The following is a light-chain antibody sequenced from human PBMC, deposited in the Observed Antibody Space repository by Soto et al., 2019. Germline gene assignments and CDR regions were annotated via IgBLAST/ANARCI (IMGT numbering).Light chain of an antibody. CDR1: QSVNSY. CDR2: DAS. J-gene: IGKJ4*01. Sequence: EIVLTQSPATLSLSPGERANLSCRASQSVNSYLAWYQQKPGQGPRLLIYDASNRATGIPARFSGSGSGTDFTLTISSLEPEDLAVYYCQQRSNWPPAFGGGTKVGIK. CDR3: QQRSNWPPA. V-gene: IGKV3-11*01.